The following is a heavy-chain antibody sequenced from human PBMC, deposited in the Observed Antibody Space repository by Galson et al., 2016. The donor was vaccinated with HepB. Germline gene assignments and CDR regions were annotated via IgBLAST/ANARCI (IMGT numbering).Heavy chain of an antibody. D-gene: IGHD2-2*01. Sequence: SLRLSCAAPGFTFSDYSMSWVRQAPGKGLEWVSTIRHSGDSTYYADSVKGRFTISRDNSKNTLYLQMNSLRAEDTAVYYCAKLVSSCTNTRCQDFWGQGTLVTVSS. CDR2: IRHSGDST. CDR1: GFTFSDYS. CDR3: AKLVSSCTNTRCQDF. V-gene: IGHV3-23*01. J-gene: IGHJ4*02.